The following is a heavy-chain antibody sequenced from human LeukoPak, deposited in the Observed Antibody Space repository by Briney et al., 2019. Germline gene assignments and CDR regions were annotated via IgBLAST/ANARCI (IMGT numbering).Heavy chain of an antibody. CDR1: GFTFSSCS. CDR2: VSPSSSYI. V-gene: IGHV3-21*01. CDR3: ARQLGYSSAWFDY. Sequence: GGSLRLSCAASGFTFSSCSMNWVRQAPGKGLEWVSSVSPSSSYINYADSVKGRFTISRDNAKNSVYLQMNSLRAEDTAVYYCARQLGYSSAWFDYWGQGTLVTVSS. D-gene: IGHD6-19*01. J-gene: IGHJ4*02.